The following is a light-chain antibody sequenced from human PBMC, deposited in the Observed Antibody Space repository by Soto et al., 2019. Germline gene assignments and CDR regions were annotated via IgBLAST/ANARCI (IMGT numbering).Light chain of an antibody. V-gene: IGLV4-69*01. Sequence: QPVLTQSPSASASLGASVKLTCTLSSGHSSYAIAWHQQQPEKGPRYLMKLNSDGSHSKGDGIPDRFSGSSSGAERYLTISSLQSEDEADYDRQTWGTGIAVFGGGTQLTVL. J-gene: IGLJ7*01. CDR3: QTWGTGIAV. CDR1: SGHSSYA. CDR2: LNSDGSH.